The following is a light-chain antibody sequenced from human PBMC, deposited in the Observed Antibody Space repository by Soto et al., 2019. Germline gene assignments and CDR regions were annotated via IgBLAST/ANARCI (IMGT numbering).Light chain of an antibody. CDR1: SSDIGGYNY. Sequence: QSALTQPASVSGSPGQSITISCAGTSSDIGGYNYVSWYQHHPGKAPKLIIYEVSNRPSGVSTRFSGSKSGNTASLTISGLQAEDEADYFCTSYASRSALVFGGGTKVTVL. CDR2: EVS. J-gene: IGLJ2*01. V-gene: IGLV2-14*01. CDR3: TSYASRSALV.